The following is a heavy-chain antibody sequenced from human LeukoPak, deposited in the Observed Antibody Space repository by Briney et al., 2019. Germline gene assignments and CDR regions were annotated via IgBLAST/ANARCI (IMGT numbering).Heavy chain of an antibody. CDR1: GYTFTSYG. D-gene: IGHD3-3*01. J-gene: IGHJ4*02. CDR2: ISAYNGNT. CDR3: ARDAAHGVRFMMRQYYFDY. Sequence: ASVKVSCKASGYTFTSYGISWVRQAPGQGLEWMGWISAYNGNTNYAQKLQGRVTMTTDTSTSTAYMELRSLRSDDTAVYYCARDAAHGVRFMMRQYYFDYWGQGTLVTVSS. V-gene: IGHV1-18*01.